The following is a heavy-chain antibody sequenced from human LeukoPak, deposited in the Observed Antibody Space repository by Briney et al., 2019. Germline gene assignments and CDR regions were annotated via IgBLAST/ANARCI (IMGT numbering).Heavy chain of an antibody. V-gene: IGHV1-2*02. Sequence: ASVKVSCKASGYTFTGYYMHWVRQAPGQGLEWMGWINPNSGGTNYAQKFQGRVTITADKSTSTAYMELSSLRSEDTAVYYCARALRGYSYGRKTFRLDYWGQGTLVTVSS. CDR2: INPNSGGT. J-gene: IGHJ4*02. CDR1: GYTFTGYY. D-gene: IGHD5-18*01. CDR3: ARALRGYSYGRKTFRLDY.